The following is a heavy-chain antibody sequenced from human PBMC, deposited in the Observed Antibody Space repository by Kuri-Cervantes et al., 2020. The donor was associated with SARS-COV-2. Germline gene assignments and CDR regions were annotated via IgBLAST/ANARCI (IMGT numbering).Heavy chain of an antibody. CDR3: ARDLIRFLRSAPIAVAGNYYYGMDV. Sequence: LSLTCAASGFTFSSYAMHWVHQAPGKGLEWVAVISYDGSNKYYADSVKGRFAISRDNSKNTLYLQMNSLRAEDTAVYYCARDLIRFLRSAPIAVAGNYYYGMDVWGQGTTVTVSS. CDR1: GFTFSSYA. CDR2: ISYDGSNK. D-gene: IGHD6-19*01. V-gene: IGHV3-30*09. J-gene: IGHJ6*02.